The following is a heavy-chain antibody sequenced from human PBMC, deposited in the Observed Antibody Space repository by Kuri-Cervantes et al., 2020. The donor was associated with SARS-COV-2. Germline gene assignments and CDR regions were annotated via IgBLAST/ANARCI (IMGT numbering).Heavy chain of an antibody. V-gene: IGHV3-74*01. CDR1: GFTFSSYW. Sequence: GESLKISCAASGFTFSSYWMHWVRQAPGKGLVWVSRINSDGSSTSYADSVKGRFTISRDNAKNTLYLQMNSLRAEDTAVYYCARGLNYYGSGQPMSDWFDPWGQGTLVTVSS. D-gene: IGHD3-10*01. CDR3: ARGLNYYGSGQPMSDWFDP. CDR2: INSDGSST. J-gene: IGHJ5*02.